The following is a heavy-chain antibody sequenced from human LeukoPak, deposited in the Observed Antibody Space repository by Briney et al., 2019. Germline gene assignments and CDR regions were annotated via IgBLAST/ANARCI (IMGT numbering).Heavy chain of an antibody. D-gene: IGHD3-9*01. CDR3: ARDRELRYFDLSPTPYYYYYGMDV. J-gene: IGHJ6*02. Sequence: GGSLRLSCAAYGLTVSSNYMSSVRQAPGKGLEWDSVIDSGGRTYNADSVKGRFTISRDNSKNTLYLQMNSLRAEDTAVYYCARDRELRYFDLSPTPYYYYYGMDVWGQGTTVTVSS. V-gene: IGHV3-66*02. CDR2: IDSGGRT. CDR1: GLTVSSNY.